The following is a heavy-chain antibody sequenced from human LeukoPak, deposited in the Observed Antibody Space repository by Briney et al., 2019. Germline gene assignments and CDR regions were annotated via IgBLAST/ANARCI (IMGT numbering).Heavy chain of an antibody. J-gene: IGHJ5*02. D-gene: IGHD2-2*01. CDR2: IYAGNSDT. V-gene: IGHV5-51*01. Sequence: GGSLQISGKGSGYRFTNYWIAGVRQLPGKGLEWMGIIYAGNSDTRYSPSFQGQVTISADKSISTAYLQWSSLKASDTAIYYCARQSCSTPTCYDFFMGQMGFDPWGQGTLVTVSS. CDR3: ARQSCSTPTCYDFFMGQMGFDP. CDR1: GYRFTNYW.